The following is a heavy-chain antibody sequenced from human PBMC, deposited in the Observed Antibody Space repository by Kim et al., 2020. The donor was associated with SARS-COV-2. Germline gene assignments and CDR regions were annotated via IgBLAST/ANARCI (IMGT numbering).Heavy chain of an antibody. D-gene: IGHD3-10*01. CDR3: ARAPRITMVRGVITWIDA. Sequence: SETLSLTCTVSGGSISSYYWSWIRQPPGKGLEWIGYIYYSGSTNYNPSLKSRVTISVDTSKNQFSLNLSSVTAAATAVSYCARAPRITMVRGVITWIDA. CDR1: GGSISSYY. V-gene: IGHV4-59*01. CDR2: IYYSGST. J-gene: IGHJ3*01.